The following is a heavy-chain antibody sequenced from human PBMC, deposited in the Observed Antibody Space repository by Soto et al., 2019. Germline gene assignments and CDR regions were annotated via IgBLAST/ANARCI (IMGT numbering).Heavy chain of an antibody. CDR1: GFTFSDYY. D-gene: IGHD3-10*01. J-gene: IGHJ4*02. Sequence: EVQLVQSGGGLVQPGGSLRLSCAASGFTFSDYYMDWVRRAPGKGLEWVGRIRNKATNYATEYAASLKGRVTFSRDDSENSLYLQMNSLETEDTAVYWCTREKRYYNNLTSFYFDNWGKGTLVTVSS. V-gene: IGHV3-72*01. CDR3: TREKRYYNNLTSFYFDN. CDR2: IRNKATNYAT.